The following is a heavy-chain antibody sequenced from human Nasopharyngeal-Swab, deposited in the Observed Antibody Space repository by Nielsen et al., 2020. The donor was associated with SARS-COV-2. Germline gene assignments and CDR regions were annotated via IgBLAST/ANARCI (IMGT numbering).Heavy chain of an antibody. V-gene: IGHV3-74*01. J-gene: IGHJ3*02. D-gene: IGHD6-19*01. CDR3: ARDKGGWLPYSDAFDI. CDR2: INSDGSST. Sequence: GESLKISCAASGFTFSSYWMHWVRQAPGKGLVWVSRINSDGSSTSYADSVKGRFTISRDNAKNTLYLQMNSLRAEDTAVYYCARDKGGWLPYSDAFDIWGQGTMVTVSS. CDR1: GFTFSSYW.